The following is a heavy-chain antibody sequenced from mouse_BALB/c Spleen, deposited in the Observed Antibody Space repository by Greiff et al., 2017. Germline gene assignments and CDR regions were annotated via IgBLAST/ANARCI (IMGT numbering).Heavy chain of an antibody. D-gene: IGHD2-2*01. CDR1: GFTFSDYY. Sequence: EVMLVESGGGLVKPGGSLKLSCAASGFTFSDYYMYWVRQTPEKRLEWVATISDGGSYTYYPDSVKGRFTISRDNAKNNLYLQMSSLKSEDTAMYYCARGDYGYGGVYAMDYWGQGTSVTVSS. CDR3: ARGDYGYGGVYAMDY. J-gene: IGHJ4*01. CDR2: ISDGGSYT. V-gene: IGHV5-4*02.